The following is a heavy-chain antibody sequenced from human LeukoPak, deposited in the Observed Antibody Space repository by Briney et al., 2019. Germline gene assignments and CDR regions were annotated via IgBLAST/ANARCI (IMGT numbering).Heavy chain of an antibody. Sequence: VSVKVSCKASGYTFTSYAISWVRQAPGQGLEWMGWISAYNGNTNYAQKLQGRVTMTTDTSTSTAYMELRSLRSDDTAVYYCARDFPTYYYYMDVWGKGTTVTVSS. V-gene: IGHV1-18*01. CDR3: ARDFPTYYYYMDV. J-gene: IGHJ6*03. CDR1: GYTFTSYA. CDR2: ISAYNGNT.